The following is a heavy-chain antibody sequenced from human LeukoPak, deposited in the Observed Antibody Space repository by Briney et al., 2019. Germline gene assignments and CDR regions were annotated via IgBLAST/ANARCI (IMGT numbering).Heavy chain of an antibody. CDR1: GFTFSSYW. V-gene: IGHV3-74*01. D-gene: IGHD5-18*01. CDR3: VRATAAFDI. Sequence: GGSLRLSCAASGFTFSSYWMHWVRQAPGKGLEWVSRVNNDGSATTYADSVKGRFTISRDNAKNTLYLQMNSLRADGTAVYYCVRATAAFDIWGQGTMVTVSS. CDR2: VNNDGSAT. J-gene: IGHJ3*02.